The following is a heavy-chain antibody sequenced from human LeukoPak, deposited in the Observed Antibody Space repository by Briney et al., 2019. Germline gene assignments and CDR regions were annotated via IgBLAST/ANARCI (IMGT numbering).Heavy chain of an antibody. D-gene: IGHD2-2*01. V-gene: IGHV3-30*02. CDR1: GFTCSSYG. J-gene: IGHJ4*02. CDR2: IRFDGSNK. Sequence: WGTLRRSCAASGFTCSSYGMDWVRQAPGKGLEWVAFIRFDGSNKYYADSVRDRFTISRDNSKNTLYLQMNSLRDEDTAVYYCAKDRSCSSPSCWNFDSWGQGTLVTVSS. CDR3: AKDRSCSSPSCWNFDS.